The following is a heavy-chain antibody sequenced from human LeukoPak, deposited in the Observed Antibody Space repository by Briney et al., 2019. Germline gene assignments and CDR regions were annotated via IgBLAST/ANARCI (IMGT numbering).Heavy chain of an antibody. J-gene: IGHJ4*02. D-gene: IGHD4-17*01. V-gene: IGHV3-48*03. CDR1: GFTVSSFE. Sequence: GWSLRLSCEASGFTVSSFEINWVRQAPGKGLEWVSYISSSGGTIDYADSVKGRFTVSRDNGKKLVHLQLNSLRAEDTAVYFCARIPHPDYADAQWGQGSLVIVSS. CDR3: ARIPHPDYADAQ. CDR2: ISSSGGTI.